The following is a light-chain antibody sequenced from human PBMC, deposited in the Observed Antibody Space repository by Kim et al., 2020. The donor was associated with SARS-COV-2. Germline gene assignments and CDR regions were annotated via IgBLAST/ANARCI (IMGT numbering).Light chain of an antibody. Sequence: QSALTQPASVSGSPGQSITVSCTGTSSDVGAYKYVSWYIQHPGKAPKLIIYDVTSRPSGVSNRFSGSKSGNTASLTISGLQAEDEADYYCSSYTTDNTWLFGGGTQLTVL. CDR3: SSYTTDNTWL. J-gene: IGLJ2*01. CDR2: DVT. CDR1: SSDVGAYKY. V-gene: IGLV2-14*03.